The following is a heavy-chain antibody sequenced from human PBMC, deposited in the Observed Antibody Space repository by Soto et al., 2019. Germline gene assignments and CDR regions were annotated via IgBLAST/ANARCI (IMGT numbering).Heavy chain of an antibody. CDR3: ARDSNTYRDYYHGMDV. CDR1: GFPFSSHA. Sequence: QVQLVESGGGVVQPGRSLRLSCAASGFPFSSHAMSCVGQAPGKGLAWVALISYDGTTKQYADSVKGRLTVSRDDSTNTLYLQMNSLRPEDTVVYHCARDSNTYRDYYHGMDVCGQGTTVTVSS. V-gene: IGHV3-30-3*01. CDR2: ISYDGTTK. J-gene: IGHJ6*02. D-gene: IGHD3-10*02.